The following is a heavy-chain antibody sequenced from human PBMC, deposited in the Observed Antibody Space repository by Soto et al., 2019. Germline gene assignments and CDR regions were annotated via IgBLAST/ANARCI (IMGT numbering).Heavy chain of an antibody. J-gene: IGHJ4*02. CDR2: IYRSGST. D-gene: IGHD6-19*01. V-gene: IGHV4-30-2*01. CDR1: GGSISSGGYS. CDR3: ARAGGLGAVAVDY. Sequence: QLQLQESGSGLVKPSQTLSLTCAVSGGSISSGGYSWSWIRQPPGKGPEWIGYIYRSGSTYYNPSLKSRVTISVDRSKNQFSLKLSSVTAADTAVYYCARAGGLGAVAVDYWGQGTLVTVSS.